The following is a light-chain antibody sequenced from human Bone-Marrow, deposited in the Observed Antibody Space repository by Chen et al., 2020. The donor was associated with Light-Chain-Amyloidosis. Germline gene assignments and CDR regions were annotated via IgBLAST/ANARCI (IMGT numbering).Light chain of an antibody. Sequence: SYVLTPPSSVSVAPGQTATIACGGNNIGSTSVHWYQQTPGQAPLLVVYDDSDRPSGIPERLSGSNSGNTATLTISRVEAGDEADYYCQVWDRSSDRPVFGGETNLTVL. V-gene: IGLV3-21*02. CDR1: NIGSTS. CDR3: QVWDRSSDRPV. J-gene: IGLJ3*02. CDR2: DDS.